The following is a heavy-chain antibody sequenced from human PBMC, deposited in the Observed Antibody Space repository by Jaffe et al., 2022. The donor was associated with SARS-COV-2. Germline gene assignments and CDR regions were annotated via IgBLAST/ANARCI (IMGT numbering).Heavy chain of an antibody. V-gene: IGHV3-48*01. J-gene: IGHJ6*03. CDR2: ISNIGTTI. Sequence: EVQVLESGGRLVQPGGSLRLSCAASGFTFSSYAMNWVRQAPGKGLEWVSYISNIGTTIYYADSVKGRFTISRDNAKNSLYLQMNSLRAEDTAVYYCARVASEYYYQQMDVWGKGTTVTVSS. CDR1: GFTFSSYA. CDR3: ARVASEYYYQQMDV.